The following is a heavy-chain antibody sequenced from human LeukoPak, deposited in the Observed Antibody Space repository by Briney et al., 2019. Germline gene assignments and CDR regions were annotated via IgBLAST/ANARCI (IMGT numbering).Heavy chain of an antibody. CDR3: AKVVGGIFDN. J-gene: IGHJ4*02. D-gene: IGHD2-15*01. CDR2: INPDGSSS. CDR1: GFTFSDYW. Sequence: GGSLRLSCAASGFTFSDYWMHWVRQAPGKGLEWVSRINPDGSSSNYADSVKGRFTISRDNSKNTLYLQMDSLRAEDTAVYYCAKVVGGIFDNWGQGTLVTVSS. V-gene: IGHV3-74*01.